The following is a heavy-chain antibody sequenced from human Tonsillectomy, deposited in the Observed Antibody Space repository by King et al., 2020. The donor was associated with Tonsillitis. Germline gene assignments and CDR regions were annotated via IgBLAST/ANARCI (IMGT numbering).Heavy chain of an antibody. Sequence: VPLQESGPGLVKPSQTLALTCSVSGDSINSVYYYWNWIRQPAGKGLEGIGRISASGSTSSNPSLQSRVTISLDTSKNQFSLKLSSVTAADTAVYYCAREDYGDYPYWGQGALVTVSS. J-gene: IGHJ4*02. CDR1: GDSINSVYYY. D-gene: IGHD4-17*01. V-gene: IGHV4-61*02. CDR2: ISASGST. CDR3: AREDYGDYPY.